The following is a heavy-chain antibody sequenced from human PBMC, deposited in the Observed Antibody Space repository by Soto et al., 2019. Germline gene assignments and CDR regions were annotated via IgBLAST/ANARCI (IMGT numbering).Heavy chain of an antibody. J-gene: IGHJ4*02. D-gene: IGHD3-3*01. V-gene: IGHV2-5*02. CDR1: GFSLTTSGVG. CDR2: IYWDDDK. CDR3: AHRVLRTVFGLVTTTAIYFDF. Sequence: QITLKESGPTVVKPTETLTLTCTFSGFSLTTSGVGVGWVRQSPGKAPEWLALIYWDDDKRYSTSLKSRLTITKDTSKNQVVLTMANVDPDDRATYYCAHRVLRTVFGLVTTTAIYFDFWGQGTPVVVSS.